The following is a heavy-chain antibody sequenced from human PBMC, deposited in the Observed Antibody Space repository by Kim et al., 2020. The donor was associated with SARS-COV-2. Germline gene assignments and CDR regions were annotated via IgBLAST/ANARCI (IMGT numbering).Heavy chain of an antibody. CDR2: INSDGSST. D-gene: IGHD3-22*01. J-gene: IGHJ4*02. CDR1: GFTFSSYW. CDR3: ARDDYYDSSGYKRKGDFDY. V-gene: IGHV3-74*01. Sequence: GGSLRLSCAASGFTFSSYWMHWVRQAPGKGLVWVSRINSDGSSTSYADSVKGRFTISRDNAKNTLYLQMNSLRAEDTAVYYCARDDYYDSSGYKRKGDFDYWGQGTLVTVSS.